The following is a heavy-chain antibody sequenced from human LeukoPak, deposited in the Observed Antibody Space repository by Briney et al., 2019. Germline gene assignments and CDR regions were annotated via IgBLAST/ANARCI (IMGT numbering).Heavy chain of an antibody. Sequence: GGSLRLSCAASGFTFSSYSMNWVRQAPGKGLEWVSSISSSSSYIHYADSVKGRFTISRDNAKNSLYLQMNSLRAEDTAVYYCARETATMGYWGQGTLVTVSS. J-gene: IGHJ4*02. CDR1: GFTFSSYS. CDR3: ARETATMGY. CDR2: ISSSSSYI. D-gene: IGHD5-12*01. V-gene: IGHV3-21*01.